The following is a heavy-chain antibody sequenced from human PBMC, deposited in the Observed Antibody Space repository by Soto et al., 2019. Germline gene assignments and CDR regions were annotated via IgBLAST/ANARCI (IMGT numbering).Heavy chain of an antibody. Sequence: SETLSLTCAVYGGSFSGYYWSWIRQPPGKGLEWIGEINHSGSTNYNPSLKSRVTISVDTSKNQFSLKLSSVTAADTAVYYCARGRDIVVVVAARNDAFDIWGQGTMVTVSS. CDR1: GGSFSGYY. CDR2: INHSGST. CDR3: ARGRDIVVVVAARNDAFDI. V-gene: IGHV4-34*01. J-gene: IGHJ3*02. D-gene: IGHD2-15*01.